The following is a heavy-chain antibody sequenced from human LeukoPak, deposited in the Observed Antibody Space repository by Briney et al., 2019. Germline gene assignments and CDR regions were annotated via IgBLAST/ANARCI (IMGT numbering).Heavy chain of an antibody. CDR3: ARASFTYGDYGDNWFDP. CDR1: GFTFDDYA. J-gene: IGHJ5*02. V-gene: IGHV3-30*04. Sequence: GGSLRLSCAASGFTFDDYAMHWVRQAPGKGLEWVAVISYDAKNKNYADSVKGRFTTSRDNFMNMLYLQMNSLRVEDTAVYYCARASFTYGDYGDNWFDPWGQGTLVTVSS. D-gene: IGHD4-17*01. CDR2: ISYDAKNK.